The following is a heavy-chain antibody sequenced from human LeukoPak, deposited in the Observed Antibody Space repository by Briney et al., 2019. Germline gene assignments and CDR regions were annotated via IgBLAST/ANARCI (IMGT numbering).Heavy chain of an antibody. CDR3: ARHRGPAAGRFDP. Sequence: SETLSLTCAVYGGSFSGYYWSWIRQPPGKGLEWVGEMNHSGRTNYNPALKSRVNIAVDKTKNQFSLKLSSVPAAHPAVYHCARHRGPAAGRFDPWGQGTLVTVSS. J-gene: IGHJ5*02. D-gene: IGHD6-13*01. CDR1: GGSFSGYY. CDR2: MNHSGRT. V-gene: IGHV4-34*01.